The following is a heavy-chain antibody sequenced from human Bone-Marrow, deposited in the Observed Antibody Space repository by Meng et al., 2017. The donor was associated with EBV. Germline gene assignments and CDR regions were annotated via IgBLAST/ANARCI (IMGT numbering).Heavy chain of an antibody. CDR2: IDPNSGVA. Sequence: VQLVQAGAEVKKPGASVKVSCKASGYTFTGHYMHWVRQAPGQGLEWMGRIDPNSGVADYAQKFQGGVTMTRDTSISTFYMELSRLTSDDTAVYFCARASDYGNDLDYWGQGTLVTVSS. CDR1: GYTFTGHY. V-gene: IGHV1-2*06. J-gene: IGHJ4*02. CDR3: ARASDYGNDLDY. D-gene: IGHD4-11*01.